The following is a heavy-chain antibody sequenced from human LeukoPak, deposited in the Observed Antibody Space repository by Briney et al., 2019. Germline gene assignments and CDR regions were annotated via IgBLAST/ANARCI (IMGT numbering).Heavy chain of an antibody. CDR3: ARNVEVSTVTTADY. D-gene: IGHD4-11*01. Sequence: PGGSLRLSCAASGFTFSSYSMHWVCQAPGKGLEWVAVISYDGSNKYYPDSVKGRFTISRDNSKNTLYLQMNSLRGEDTAVYYCARNVEVSTVTTADYWGQGTLVTVSS. V-gene: IGHV3-30*04. CDR1: GFTFSSYS. CDR2: ISYDGSNK. J-gene: IGHJ4*02.